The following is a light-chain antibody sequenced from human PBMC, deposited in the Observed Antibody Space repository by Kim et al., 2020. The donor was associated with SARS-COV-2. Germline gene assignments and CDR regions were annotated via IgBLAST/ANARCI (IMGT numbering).Light chain of an antibody. J-gene: IGKJ4*01. CDR1: QSISSY. V-gene: IGKV1-39*01. CDR2: AAS. CDR3: QQSYSTPRLT. Sequence: DIHMTQSPSSLSASVGDRVTITCRASQSISSYLNWYQQKPGKAPKLLIYAASSLQSGVPSRFSGSGSGTDFTLTISSLQPEDFATYYCQQSYSTPRLTFGGGTKLEI.